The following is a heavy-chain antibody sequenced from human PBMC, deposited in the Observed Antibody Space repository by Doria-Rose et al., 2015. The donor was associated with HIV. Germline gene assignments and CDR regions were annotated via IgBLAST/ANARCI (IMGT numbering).Heavy chain of an antibody. Sequence: SGPVLVKPTETLTLTCTVSGVSLSSPGMGVSWIRQPPGKALGWLANIFSDDERSYKTSLKSRLTISRGTSKSQVVLTMTDMDPVDTATYYCARIKSSRWYHKYYFDFWGQGTLVIVPA. V-gene: IGHV2-26*01. CDR3: ARIKSSRWYHKYYFDF. D-gene: IGHD6-13*01. CDR2: IFSDDER. J-gene: IGHJ4*02. CDR1: GVSLSSPGMG.